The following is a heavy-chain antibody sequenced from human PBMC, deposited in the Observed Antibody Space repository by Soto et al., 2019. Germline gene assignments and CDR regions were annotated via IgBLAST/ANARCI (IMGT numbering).Heavy chain of an antibody. CDR3: ARDKGISVAARRMWFDP. D-gene: IGHD6-6*01. Sequence: GGSLRLSCAASGFTFSSYAMHWVRQAPGKGLEWVAVISYDGSNKYYADSVKGRFTISRDNSKNTLYLQMNSLRAEDTAVYYCARDKGISVAARRMWFDPWGQGTRVTFSA. CDR1: GFTFSSYA. V-gene: IGHV3-30-3*01. J-gene: IGHJ5*02. CDR2: ISYDGSNK.